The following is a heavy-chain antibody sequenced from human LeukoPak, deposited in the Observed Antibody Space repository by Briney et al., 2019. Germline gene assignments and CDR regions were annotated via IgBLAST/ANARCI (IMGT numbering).Heavy chain of an antibody. CDR2: ISSSSSYT. V-gene: IGHV3-11*06. CDR3: ARDCSSTSCYWDY. Sequence: GGSLRLSCAASRFTFSDYYMSGIRQAPGKGLEWVSYISSSSSYTNYADSVKGRFTISRDNARNSLYLQMNSLRAEDTAVYFCARDCSSTSCYWDYWGQGTLVTVSS. D-gene: IGHD2-2*01. J-gene: IGHJ4*02. CDR1: RFTFSDYY.